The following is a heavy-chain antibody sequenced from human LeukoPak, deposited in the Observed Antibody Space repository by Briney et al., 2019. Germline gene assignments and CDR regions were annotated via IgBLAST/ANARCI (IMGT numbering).Heavy chain of an antibody. D-gene: IGHD3-22*01. CDR2: IIPIFGTA. V-gene: IGHV1-69*13. CDR1: GGTFSSYA. Sequence: EASVKVSCKASGGTFSSYAISWVRQAPGQGLGWMGGIIPIFGTANYAQKFQGRVTITADESTSTAYMELSSLRSEDTAVYYCARDLNYYDSSGYYFDYWGQGTLVTVS. J-gene: IGHJ4*02. CDR3: ARDLNYYDSSGYYFDY.